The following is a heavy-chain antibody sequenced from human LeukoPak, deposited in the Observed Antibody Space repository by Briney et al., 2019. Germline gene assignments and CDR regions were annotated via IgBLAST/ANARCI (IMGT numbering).Heavy chain of an antibody. CDR2: IYYSGSP. Sequence: SETLSLTCTVSGGSFSGHYWSWVRQPPGKGLEWIGYIYYSGSPYYNPSLKRRVTISVDTSNTHFSLTLSSVTAADTAVYYCARASPYIYSGYDRPFDYWGQATLVTVSS. CDR3: ARASPYIYSGYDRPFDY. CDR1: GGSFSGHY. V-gene: IGHV4-59*08. J-gene: IGHJ4*02. D-gene: IGHD5-12*01.